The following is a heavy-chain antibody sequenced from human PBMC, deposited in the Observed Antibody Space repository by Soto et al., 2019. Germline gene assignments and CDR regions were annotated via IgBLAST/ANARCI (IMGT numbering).Heavy chain of an antibody. Sequence: EVQLLESGGGLVQPGGSLRLSCAASGFTFSSYAMWWVRQAPGKGLECVSAISGGGETTYYAESVKGRFTISRDNSKNTLYLQMNSLRAEDTAVDYCAFNSGSGSYYFDYWGQGTLVTVSS. J-gene: IGHJ4*02. CDR3: AFNSGSGSYYFDY. CDR2: ISGGGETT. V-gene: IGHV3-23*01. D-gene: IGHD3-10*01. CDR1: GFTFSSYA.